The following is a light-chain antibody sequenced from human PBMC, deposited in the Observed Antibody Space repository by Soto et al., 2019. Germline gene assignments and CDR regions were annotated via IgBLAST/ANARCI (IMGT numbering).Light chain of an antibody. CDR1: QDIRNY. J-gene: IGKJ4*01. V-gene: IGKV1-33*01. CDR2: DAS. CDR3: QQYHNPPPVT. Sequence: DIQMTQSPSSLSASVGARVTITCQASQDIRNYLNWYQQKPRKAPKLLIYDASNLETGVPSRFSGSGSGKGFTFASIRRQAEDIATYYCQQYHNPPPVTFGGGTKVYIK.